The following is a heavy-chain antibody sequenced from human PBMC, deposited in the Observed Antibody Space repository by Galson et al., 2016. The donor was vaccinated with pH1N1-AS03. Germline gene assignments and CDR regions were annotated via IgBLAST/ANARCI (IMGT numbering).Heavy chain of an antibody. CDR3: ARENWGKYDF. D-gene: IGHD7-27*01. J-gene: IGHJ4*02. CDR1: GGSFSGYY. Sequence: ETLSLTCAVYGGSFSGYYWTWVRQAPGKGLEWVATIKQYGQRSEDVDSVNGRFSVSRDNAKNLLYLQMNTLRVDDTAVYFCARENWGKYDFWGQGALVPVSS. CDR2: IKQYGQRS. V-gene: IGHV3-7*01.